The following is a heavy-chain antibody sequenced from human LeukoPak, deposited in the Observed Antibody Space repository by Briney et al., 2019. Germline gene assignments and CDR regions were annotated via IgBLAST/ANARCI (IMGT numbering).Heavy chain of an antibody. Sequence: SETLSLTRTVSGNSFGDYYWSWIRQPAGKGLEWIGRIYTSGSTNYNPSLKSRVTMSVDTSKNQFSLKLSSVTAADTAVYYCARDRYYYDSSGYPLDYWGQGTLVTVSS. J-gene: IGHJ4*02. CDR3: ARDRYYYDSSGYPLDY. CDR1: GNSFGDYY. CDR2: IYTSGST. D-gene: IGHD3-22*01. V-gene: IGHV4-4*07.